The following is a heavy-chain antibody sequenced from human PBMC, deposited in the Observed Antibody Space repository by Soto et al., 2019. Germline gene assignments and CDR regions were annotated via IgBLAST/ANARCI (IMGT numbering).Heavy chain of an antibody. V-gene: IGHV6-1*01. CDR3: ARSRRVGGSKDYYYGMDV. J-gene: IGHJ6*02. D-gene: IGHD1-26*01. CDR1: GDSVSSNSAA. CDR2: TYYRSKWYN. Sequence: SQTLSLTCVISGDSVSSNSAAWNWIRQSPSRGLEWLGRTYYRSKWYNDYAVSVKSRITINPDTSKNQFSLQLNSVTPEDTAVYYCARSRRVGGSKDYYYGMDVWGQGTTVTVSS.